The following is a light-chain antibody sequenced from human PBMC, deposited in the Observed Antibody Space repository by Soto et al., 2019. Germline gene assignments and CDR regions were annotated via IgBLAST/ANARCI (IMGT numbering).Light chain of an antibody. CDR1: QSVSGSY. V-gene: IGKV3D-20*02. Sequence: EVVLAQAPGTLAFSLGERATLSFRASQSVSGSYLAWYQHRPGQAPRLLIYGASSRATGIPDRFSGSGSGTDFTLTISSLEPEDFAVYYCQQRSNWPTFGQGTKVDIK. CDR3: QQRSNWPT. J-gene: IGKJ1*01. CDR2: GAS.